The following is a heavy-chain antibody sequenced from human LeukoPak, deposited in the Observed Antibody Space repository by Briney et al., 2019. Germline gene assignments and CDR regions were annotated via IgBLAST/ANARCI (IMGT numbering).Heavy chain of an antibody. CDR3: ARTGTDVGAFDI. D-gene: IGHD1-1*01. V-gene: IGHV1-69*13. CDR1: GGTFSSYA. J-gene: IGHJ3*02. Sequence: ASVKVSCKVSGGTFSSYAISWVRQAPGQGLEWMGGIIPIFGTANYAQKFQGRVTITADESTSTAYMELSSLRSEDTAVYYCARTGTDVGAFDIWGQGTMVTVSS. CDR2: IIPIFGTA.